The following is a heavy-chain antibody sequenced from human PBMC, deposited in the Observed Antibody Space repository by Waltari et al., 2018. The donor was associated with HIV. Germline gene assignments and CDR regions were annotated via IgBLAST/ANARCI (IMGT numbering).Heavy chain of an antibody. J-gene: IGHJ4*02. D-gene: IGHD3-22*01. CDR3: AKDDSTGSSGYYPCHY. CDR2: ISGRGGST. V-gene: IGHV3-23*04. Sequence: EVQLVESGGGLVQPGGSLRLSCAASGFTFTNYAMNWGGQAPGEGLEWVLSISGRGGSTYYADSVKGRFTISRDNSKNTLYLQMNSLRAEDTALYYCAKDDSTGSSGYYPCHYWGQGTLITVSS. CDR1: GFTFTNYA.